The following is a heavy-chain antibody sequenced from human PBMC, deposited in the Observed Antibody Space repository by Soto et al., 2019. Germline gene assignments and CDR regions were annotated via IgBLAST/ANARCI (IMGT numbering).Heavy chain of an antibody. V-gene: IGHV4-61*01. Sequence: QVQLQESGPGLVKPSETLSLTCTVSGGSVSSGSYYWSWIRQPPGKGLEWIGYIYYSGSTNYNPSLKRRVTISVDTSKNQFSLKLSSVTAADTAVYYCARETVGEDYYDSTVWPDAFDIWGQGTMVTVSS. J-gene: IGHJ3*02. CDR3: ARETVGEDYYDSTVWPDAFDI. CDR2: IYYSGST. D-gene: IGHD3-22*01. CDR1: GGSVSSGSYY.